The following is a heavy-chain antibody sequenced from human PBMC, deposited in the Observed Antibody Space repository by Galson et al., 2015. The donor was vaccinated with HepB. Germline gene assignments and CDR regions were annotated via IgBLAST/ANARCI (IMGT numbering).Heavy chain of an antibody. CDR1: GFPFSSYT. V-gene: IGHV3-23*01. CDR2: ISGSGGST. CDR3: AKRWYCAGTGCYCFDY. J-gene: IGHJ4*02. Sequence: SLRLSCAASGFPFSSYTMNWVRQAPGKGLDWVSGISGSGGSTYYADSVKGRFTISRDNSKNTLYLQMNSLRAEDTAAYYCAKRWYCAGTGCYCFDYWGQGALVTVSS. D-gene: IGHD2-2*01.